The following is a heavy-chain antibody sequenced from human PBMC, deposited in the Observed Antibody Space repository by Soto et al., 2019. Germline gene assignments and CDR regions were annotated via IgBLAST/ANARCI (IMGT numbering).Heavy chain of an antibody. D-gene: IGHD2-2*01. J-gene: IGHJ4*02. CDR1: GFTFSSYA. V-gene: IGHV3-30-3*01. CDR3: ARDKTRVKDIVVVPAAYFDY. CDR2: ISYDGSNK. Sequence: GGSLRLSCAASGFTFSSYAMHWVRQAPGKGLEWVAVISYDGSNKYYADSVKGRFTISRDNSKNTLYLQMNSLRAEDTAVYYCARDKTRVKDIVVVPAAYFDYWGQGTLVTVSS.